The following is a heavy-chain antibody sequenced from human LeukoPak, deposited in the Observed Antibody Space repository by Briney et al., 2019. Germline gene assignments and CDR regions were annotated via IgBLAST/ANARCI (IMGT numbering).Heavy chain of an antibody. CDR3: ARSNTYYYGSDPFDY. V-gene: IGHV1-8*01. CDR2: MNPNSGNT. J-gene: IGHJ4*02. Sequence: ASVKVSCKASGYTFTSYDINWVRQATGQGLERMGWMNPNSGNTGYAQKFQGRVTMTRNTSISTAYMELSSLRSEDTAVYYCARSNTYYYGSDPFDYWGQGTLVTVSS. CDR1: GYTFTSYD. D-gene: IGHD3-10*01.